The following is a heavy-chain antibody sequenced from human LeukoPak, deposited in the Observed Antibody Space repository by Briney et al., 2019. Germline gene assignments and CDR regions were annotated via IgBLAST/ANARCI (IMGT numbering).Heavy chain of an antibody. D-gene: IGHD3-22*01. J-gene: IGHJ4*02. Sequence: SVKVSCKASGGTFSSQAISWVRQAPGQGLEWMGRIIPILGIPNYAQNFQGRVTITADKSTSTAYMELSSLRSEDTAMYYCARERTTVTTIEEIDHWGQGTLVIVSS. CDR1: GGTFSSQA. V-gene: IGHV1-69*04. CDR3: ARERTTVTTIEEIDH. CDR2: IIPILGIP.